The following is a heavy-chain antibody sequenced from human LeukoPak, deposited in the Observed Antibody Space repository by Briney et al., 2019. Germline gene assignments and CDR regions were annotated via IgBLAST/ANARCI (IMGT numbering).Heavy chain of an antibody. D-gene: IGHD3-10*01. CDR1: GYTFTGYY. CDR2: INPNSGGT. J-gene: IGHJ4*02. CDR3: ARSHYYYDSGSYYNSRGLDY. Sequence: GASVKVSCKASGYTFTGYYMHWVRQAPGQGLEWMGWINPNSGGTNYAQKFQGRVTITRDTSASTAYMELSSLRSEESAVYYCARSHYYYDSGSYYNSRGLDYWGQGTLVTVSS. V-gene: IGHV1-2*02.